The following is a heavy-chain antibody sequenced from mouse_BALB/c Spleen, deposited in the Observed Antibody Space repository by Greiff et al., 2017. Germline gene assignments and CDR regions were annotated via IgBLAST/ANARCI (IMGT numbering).Heavy chain of an antibody. Sequence: EVKLQESGPGLVKPSQSLSLTCTVTGYSITSDYAWNWIRQFPGNKLEWMGYISYSGSTSYNPSLKSRISITRDTSKNQFFLKLNSVTTEDTATYYCARDPNYGSSPAYWGQGTLVTVSA. CDR2: ISYSGST. D-gene: IGHD1-1*01. CDR1: GYSITSDYA. CDR3: ARDPNYGSSPAY. V-gene: IGHV3-2*02. J-gene: IGHJ3*01.